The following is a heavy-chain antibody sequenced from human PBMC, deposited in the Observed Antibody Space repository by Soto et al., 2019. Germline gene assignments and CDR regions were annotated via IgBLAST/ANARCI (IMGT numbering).Heavy chain of an antibody. D-gene: IGHD1-7*01. V-gene: IGHV3-23*01. J-gene: IGHJ3*02. CDR1: GFTFSSYA. Sequence: GGSLRLSCAASGFTFSSYAMNWVRQAPGKGLEWVSAISGSGRSTYYADSVKGRFTISRDSSKNTLYLQMNSLRAEDTAVYYCAKGNSWSPALVLDIWGQGTMVTVSS. CDR3: AKGNSWSPALVLDI. CDR2: ISGSGRST.